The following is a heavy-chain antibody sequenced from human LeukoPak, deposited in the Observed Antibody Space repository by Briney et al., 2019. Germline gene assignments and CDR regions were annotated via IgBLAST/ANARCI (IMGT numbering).Heavy chain of an antibody. CDR3: ARDGRDWCSSTSCFHYFDY. D-gene: IGHD2-2*01. Sequence: ASVKVSCKASGYTFTSYGISWVRQAPGQGLEWVGWISAYNGNTNYAQKLQGRVTMTTDTSTSTAYMELRSLRSDDTAVYYCARDGRDWCSSTSCFHYFDYWGQGTLVTVSS. CDR2: ISAYNGNT. CDR1: GYTFTSYG. J-gene: IGHJ4*02. V-gene: IGHV1-18*01.